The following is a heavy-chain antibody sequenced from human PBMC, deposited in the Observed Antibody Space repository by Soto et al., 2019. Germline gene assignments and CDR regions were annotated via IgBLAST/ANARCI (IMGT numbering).Heavy chain of an antibody. J-gene: IGHJ4*02. D-gene: IGHD5-12*01. CDR1: GFTMSTYS. CDR2: ISVTPGIT. CDR3: SKWSGYGDL. V-gene: IGHV3-23*01. Sequence: PGGSLRLSCAASGFTMSTYSATWVRQAPGKGLEWVSGISVTPGITFYADSVKGRFTISRDSSNNAVYLQMNSLRAEDTAMYFCSKWSGYGDLWGQGTLVTVSS.